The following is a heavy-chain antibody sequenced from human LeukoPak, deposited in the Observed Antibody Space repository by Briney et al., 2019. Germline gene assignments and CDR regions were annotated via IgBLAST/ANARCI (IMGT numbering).Heavy chain of an antibody. J-gene: IGHJ4*02. D-gene: IGHD4-17*01. V-gene: IGHV3-43D*03. Sequence: GGSLRLSCAASGFTFDDYAMHWVRQAPGKGLEWVSLISWDGGSTYYADSVKGQFTISRDNSKNSLYLQMNSLRAEDTALYYCAKDIGDYGGFDYWGQGTLVTVSS. CDR3: AKDIGDYGGFDY. CDR2: ISWDGGST. CDR1: GFTFDDYA.